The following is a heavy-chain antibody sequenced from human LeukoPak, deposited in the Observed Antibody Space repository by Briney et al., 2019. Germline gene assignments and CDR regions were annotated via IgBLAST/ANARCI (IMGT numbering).Heavy chain of an antibody. CDR3: AKPISGGLAVTADWFHP. D-gene: IGHD6-19*01. CDR1: GFAFSFHA. Sequence: GGSLRLSCAASGFAFSFHAMSWLRQPPGKGLEWVSTINANSGTTSYAASVRGRFTISRDNSKNTLYLQVNTLRADDTATYYCAKPISGGLAVTADWFHPWGQGTLVVVSS. V-gene: IGHV3-23*01. CDR2: INANSGTT. J-gene: IGHJ5*01.